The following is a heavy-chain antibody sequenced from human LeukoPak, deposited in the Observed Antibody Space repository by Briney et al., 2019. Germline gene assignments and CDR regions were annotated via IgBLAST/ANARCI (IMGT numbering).Heavy chain of an antibody. CDR3: ATDRNLEDCRSSSCYGVWAFNV. CDR1: GGTFTSHT. V-gene: IGHV1-69*05. Sequence: ASVKVSCKASGGTFTSHTITWVRQASGRGLEWMGGTIPFLGAAHTAQKFQGRVTITTDESTDTAYLELSSLRSEDTAVYYCATDRNLEDCRSSSCYGVWAFNVWGQGTMVTVSS. CDR2: TIPFLGAA. J-gene: IGHJ3*01. D-gene: IGHD2-2*01.